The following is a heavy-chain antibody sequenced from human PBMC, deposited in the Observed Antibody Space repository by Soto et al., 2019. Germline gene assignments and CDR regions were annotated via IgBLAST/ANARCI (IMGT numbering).Heavy chain of an antibody. CDR1: GGSISSYY. D-gene: IGHD2-8*02. Sequence: PSETLSLTCTVSGGSISSYYWSWIRQPPGKGLEWIGYIYYSGSTNYNPSLRGRLTISVDTSKNQFSLKLTSVTAADTAVYYCARDKITGLFDYWGQGTLVTVSS. CDR2: IYYSGST. V-gene: IGHV4-59*12. CDR3: ARDKITGLFDY. J-gene: IGHJ4*02.